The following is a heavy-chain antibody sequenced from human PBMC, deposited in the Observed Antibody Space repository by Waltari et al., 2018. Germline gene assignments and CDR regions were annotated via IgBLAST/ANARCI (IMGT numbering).Heavy chain of an antibody. CDR2: INQHGSEV. CDR3: VRDHSSGWSFQH. D-gene: IGHD6-19*01. J-gene: IGHJ1*01. V-gene: IGHV3-7*01. Sequence: EVQLVESGGNLVQPGGSVSLCCGASGFAVRTYGMIWGRQAPGKGLEWLANINQHGSEVFYADSVKGRFTVSRDNAKNSLYVQMNNLRAEDTGLYFCVRDHSSGWSFQHWGQGTLVAVSS. CDR1: GFAVRTYG.